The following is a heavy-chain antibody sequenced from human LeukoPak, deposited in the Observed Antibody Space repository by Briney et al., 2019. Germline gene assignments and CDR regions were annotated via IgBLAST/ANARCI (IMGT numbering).Heavy chain of an antibody. J-gene: IGHJ3*02. D-gene: IGHD2-2*01. CDR3: ARVGVVPAAIPDGFDI. CDR1: GFSFSSYA. CDR2: ISSNGGST. V-gene: IGHV3-64*01. Sequence: GGSLRLSCAASGFSFSSYAIHWVRQAPGKGLEYVSVISSNGGSTYYGKSAKDRFSISRDNSKNTVYLQMNSLTAEDTAVYYCARVGVVPAAIPDGFDIWGQGTMVTVSS.